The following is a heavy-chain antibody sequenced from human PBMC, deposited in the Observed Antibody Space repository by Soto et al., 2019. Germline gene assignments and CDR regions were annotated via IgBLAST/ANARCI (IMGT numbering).Heavy chain of an antibody. CDR3: ARDHDPPGYGLDH. Sequence: QVQLVESGGGVVQPGRSLRLSCAASGFRFSNYGMHWVRKTPGKGLEWLAVIVADGTGLHYVDSVRDRFTISRDNSKNTLYLQLNSLGAADTAIYFCARDHDPPGYGLDHWGQGTLVTVSS. J-gene: IGHJ4*02. D-gene: IGHD5-12*01. CDR2: IVADGTGL. V-gene: IGHV3-33*01. CDR1: GFRFSNYG.